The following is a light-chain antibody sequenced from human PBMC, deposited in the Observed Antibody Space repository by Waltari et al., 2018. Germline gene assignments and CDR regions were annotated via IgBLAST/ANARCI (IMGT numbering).Light chain of an antibody. Sequence: SYELTQPPSVSVSPGQTARITCSGDALSKQYAYWYQKKPGQAPVLVIYKDTERPSGIPERFSGSRSGTTVTLTISGVQTEDEADYYCQSADSRGTVVFGGGTELTVL. V-gene: IGLV3-25*03. CDR2: KDT. CDR3: QSADSRGTVV. J-gene: IGLJ2*01. CDR1: ALSKQY.